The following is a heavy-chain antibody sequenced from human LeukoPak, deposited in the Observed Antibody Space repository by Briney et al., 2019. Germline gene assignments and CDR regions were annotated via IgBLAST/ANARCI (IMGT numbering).Heavy chain of an antibody. J-gene: IGHJ4*02. Sequence: PSETLSLTCTVSGGSISSSSYYWGWIRQPPGKGLEWIGSIYYSGSTYYNPSLKSRVTISVDTSKNQFSLKLSSVTAADTAVYYCASSDFWSGYSGYYFDYWGQGTLVTVSS. CDR2: IYYSGST. CDR1: GGSISSSSYY. V-gene: IGHV4-39*01. D-gene: IGHD3-3*01. CDR3: ASSDFWSGYSGYYFDY.